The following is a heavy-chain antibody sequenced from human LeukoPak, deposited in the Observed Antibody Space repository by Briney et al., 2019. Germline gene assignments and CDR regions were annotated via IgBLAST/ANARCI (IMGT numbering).Heavy chain of an antibody. CDR2: ISSSSYI. CDR3: ARVGIVGNWFDP. V-gene: IGHV3-21*01. Sequence: GGSLRLSCAASGFTFSSYSMNWVRQAPGKGLEWVSSISSSSYIYYADSVKGRSTISRDNAKNSLYLQMNSLRAEDTAVYYCARVGIVGNWFDPWGQGTLVTVSS. CDR1: GFTFSSYS. J-gene: IGHJ5*02. D-gene: IGHD1-26*01.